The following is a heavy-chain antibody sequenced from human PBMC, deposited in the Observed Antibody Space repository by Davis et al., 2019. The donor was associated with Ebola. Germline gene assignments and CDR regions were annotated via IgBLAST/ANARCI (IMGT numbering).Heavy chain of an antibody. CDR2: ISSDGSNK. Sequence: GGSLRLSCTASAFSFTNHAMHWVRQAPGKGLEWVAVISSDGSNKYYADSVKGRFTISRDNSKSTVYLHMDSLRPEDTAVYYCAKVGGSAAAFDYWGQGTLVTVSS. CDR3: AKVGGSAAAFDY. CDR1: AFSFTNHA. D-gene: IGHD6-13*01. J-gene: IGHJ4*02. V-gene: IGHV3-30*04.